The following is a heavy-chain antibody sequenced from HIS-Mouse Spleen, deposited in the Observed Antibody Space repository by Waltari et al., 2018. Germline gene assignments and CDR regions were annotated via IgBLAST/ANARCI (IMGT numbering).Heavy chain of an antibody. D-gene: IGHD6-13*01. CDR1: GGSFSGYY. V-gene: IGHV4-34*01. Sequence: QVQLQQWGAGLLKPSETLSLTCAVYGGSFSGYYWSWIRQPPGKGLEWIGEINHSGSTNYNPSLKSRVTISVDTSKNQVSLKLSSVTAADTAVYYCARGGSKDSSSWYNWFDPWGQGTLVTVSS. J-gene: IGHJ5*02. CDR3: ARGGSKDSSSWYNWFDP. CDR2: INHSGST.